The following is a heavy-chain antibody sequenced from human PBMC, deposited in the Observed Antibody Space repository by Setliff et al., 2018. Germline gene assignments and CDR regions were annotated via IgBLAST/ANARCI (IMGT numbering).Heavy chain of an antibody. Sequence: SETLSLTCTVSGGSMNNHYWTWIRQPPGKGLEWIGEINHSGSTYYNPSLKSRVTISVDTSKNQFSLKLSSVTAADTAVYYCARVRPLGGYYSEVWRGARRGNWFDPWGQGTLVTVSS. J-gene: IGHJ5*02. V-gene: IGHV4-59*11. CDR2: INHSGST. CDR3: ARVRPLGGYYSEVWRGARRGNWFDP. CDR1: GGSMNNHY. D-gene: IGHD3-22*01.